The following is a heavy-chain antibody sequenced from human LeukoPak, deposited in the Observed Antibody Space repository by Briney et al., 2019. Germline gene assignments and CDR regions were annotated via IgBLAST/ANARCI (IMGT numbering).Heavy chain of an antibody. CDR2: ISYDGSNK. J-gene: IGHJ4*02. V-gene: IGHV3-30*03. CDR3: ARDHYYGSGSYRFDY. CDR1: GFTFSTYG. D-gene: IGHD3-10*01. Sequence: GGSLRLSCAASGFTFSTYGMHWVRQAPGKGLEWVAVISYDGSNKYYADSVKGRFTISRDNSKYTLSLQMNSLRDEDTAVYYCARDHYYGSGSYRFDYWGQGTLVTVSS.